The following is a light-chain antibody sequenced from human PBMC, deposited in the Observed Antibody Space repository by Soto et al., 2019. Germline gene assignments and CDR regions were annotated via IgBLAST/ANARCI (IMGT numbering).Light chain of an antibody. V-gene: IGLV2-8*01. Sequence: QSALTQPPSASGSPGQSVTISCTGTSSDVGGYNYVSWYQQHPGKAPKVMMYEVSKRPSGVPDRFSGSKSGNTASLTISGLQAEDEADYYCSSYAGSTAVVVFGGGTKLTVL. CDR3: SSYAGSTAVVV. CDR2: EVS. J-gene: IGLJ2*01. CDR1: SSDVGGYNY.